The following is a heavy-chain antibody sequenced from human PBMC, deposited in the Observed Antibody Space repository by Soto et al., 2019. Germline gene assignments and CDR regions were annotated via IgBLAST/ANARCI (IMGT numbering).Heavy chain of an antibody. CDR3: ARDTGDGTFDF. Sequence: VKVSCKASGYTFSSYAMHWVRQAPGQRLEWMGWINAGYGNTKSSQKFQDRVTISRDTSASTAYMELTSLRSEDTAVYYCARDTGDGTFDFWGQGTLVTVSS. CDR2: INAGYGNT. V-gene: IGHV1-3*01. D-gene: IGHD7-27*01. J-gene: IGHJ4*02. CDR1: GYTFSSYA.